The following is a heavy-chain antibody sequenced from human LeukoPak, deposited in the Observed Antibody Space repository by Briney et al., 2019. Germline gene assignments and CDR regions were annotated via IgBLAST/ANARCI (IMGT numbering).Heavy chain of an antibody. CDR3: ARDLYPARYFDY. V-gene: IGHV3-21*01. D-gene: IGHD2/OR15-2a*01. J-gene: IGHJ4*02. Sequence: GGSLRLSCAASGFTFSNSAMSWVRRAPGKGLEWVSGISGSGSSNTYYADSVKGRFTISRDNAKNSLYLQMNSLRAEDTALYYCARDLYPARYFDYWGQGTLVTVSS. CDR2: ISGSGSSNT. CDR1: GFTFSNSA.